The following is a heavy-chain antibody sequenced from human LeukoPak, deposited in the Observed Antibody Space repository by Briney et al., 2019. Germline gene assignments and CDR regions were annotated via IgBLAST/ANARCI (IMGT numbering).Heavy chain of an antibody. V-gene: IGHV4-4*02. J-gene: IGHJ4*02. D-gene: IGHD3-3*01. CDR3: ARGNPFVDY. CDR2: IYHSGST. Sequence: NTSETLSLTCAVSGGSISSSNRWSWVRQPPGKGLEWIGEIYHSGSTKYNPSLKSRVTLSIDKSKNQFSLKLSSVTAADTAVYYCARGNPFVDYWGQGTLVTVSS. CDR1: GGSISSSNR.